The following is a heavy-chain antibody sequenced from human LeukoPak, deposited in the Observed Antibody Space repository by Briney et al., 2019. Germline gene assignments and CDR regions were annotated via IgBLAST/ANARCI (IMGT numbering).Heavy chain of an antibody. D-gene: IGHD3-10*01. Sequence: RSQTLSLTCAISGDSVSSNSAAWNWVRQSPSRGLEWLGRTYYRSKWYNNYALSVKSRITIKPDTSKNQFSLQLSSVTAADTAVYYCARERSSGGSGSNWFDPWGQGTLVTVSS. CDR2: TYYRSKWYN. CDR1: GDSVSSNSAA. J-gene: IGHJ5*02. CDR3: ARERSSGGSGSNWFDP. V-gene: IGHV6-1*01.